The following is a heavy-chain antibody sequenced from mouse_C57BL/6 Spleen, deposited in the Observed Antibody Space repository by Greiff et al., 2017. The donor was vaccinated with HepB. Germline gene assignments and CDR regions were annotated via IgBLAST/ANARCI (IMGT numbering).Heavy chain of an antibody. J-gene: IGHJ2*01. Sequence: EVKLMESEGGLVQPGSSMKLSCTASGFTFSDYYMAWVRQVPEKGLEWVANINYDGSSTYYLDSLKSRFIISRDNAKNILYLQMSSLKSEDTATYYCARGLRYDYWGQGTTLTVSS. D-gene: IGHD1-1*01. V-gene: IGHV5-16*01. CDR2: INYDGSST. CDR3: ARGLRYDY. CDR1: GFTFSDYY.